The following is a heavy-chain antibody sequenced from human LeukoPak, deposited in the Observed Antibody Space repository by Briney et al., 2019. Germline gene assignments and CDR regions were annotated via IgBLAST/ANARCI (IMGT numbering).Heavy chain of an antibody. D-gene: IGHD5-18*01. CDR1: GYSFTSYW. CDR2: IYPGDSDT. CDR3: ARAVDTAMVHFPGFDP. Sequence: GESLKISCKGSGYSFTSYWIGWVRQMPGKGLEWMGIIYPGDSDTRYSPSFQGQVTISADRSISTAYLQWSSLKASDTATYYCARAVDTAMVHFPGFDPWGQGTLVTVSS. J-gene: IGHJ5*02. V-gene: IGHV5-51*01.